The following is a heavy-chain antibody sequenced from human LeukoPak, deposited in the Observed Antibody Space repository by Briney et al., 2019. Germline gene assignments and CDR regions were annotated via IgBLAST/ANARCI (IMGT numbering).Heavy chain of an antibody. J-gene: IGHJ3*02. Sequence: ASVKVSCKASGYTFTSYDINWVRQATGQGPEWMGWMNPNSGNTGYAQKFQGRVTMTRDTSISTAYMELSSLRSEDTAVYYCARTTHSSSWSGVFGDAFDIWGQGTMVTVSS. D-gene: IGHD6-13*01. CDR3: ARTTHSSSWSGVFGDAFDI. CDR1: GYTFTSYD. V-gene: IGHV1-8*01. CDR2: MNPNSGNT.